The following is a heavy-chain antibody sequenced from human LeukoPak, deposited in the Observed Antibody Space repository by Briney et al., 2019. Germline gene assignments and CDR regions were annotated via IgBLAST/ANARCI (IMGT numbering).Heavy chain of an antibody. CDR1: GYTFTGYY. D-gene: IGHD3-22*01. V-gene: IGHV1-2*02. CDR3: ARGYDSSGYYPG. J-gene: IGHJ4*02. Sequence: ASVKVSCKASGYTFTGYYMHLVRQAPGQGLEWMGWINPNSGGTNYAQKFQGRVTMTRDTSISTAYMELSRLRSDDTAVYYCARGYDSSGYYPGWGQGTLVTVSS. CDR2: INPNSGGT.